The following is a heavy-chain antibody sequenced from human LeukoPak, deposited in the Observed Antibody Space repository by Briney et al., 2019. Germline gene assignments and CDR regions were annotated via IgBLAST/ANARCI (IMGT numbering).Heavy chain of an antibody. V-gene: IGHV3-21*01. CDR2: ISSSSSYI. Sequence: GGSLRLSCAVSGFTFSSYSMNWVRQAPGKGLEWVSSISSSSSYIYYADSVKGRFTISRDNAKNSLYLQMNSLRAEDTAVYYCARVDCSGGSCYGGDYWGQGTLVTVSS. J-gene: IGHJ4*02. CDR3: ARVDCSGGSCYGGDY. D-gene: IGHD2-15*01. CDR1: GFTFSSYS.